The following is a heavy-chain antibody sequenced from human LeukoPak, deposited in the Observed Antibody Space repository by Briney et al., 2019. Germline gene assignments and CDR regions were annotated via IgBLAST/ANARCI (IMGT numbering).Heavy chain of an antibody. D-gene: IGHD2-15*01. CDR1: GFTFSSYA. CDR3: AGDGGPLLVY. Sequence: GGSLRLSCAASGFTFSSYAMHWVRQAPGKGLEWVAVISYDGSNKYYADSVKGRFTISRDNSKNTLYLQMNSLRAEDTAVYYCAGDGGPLLVYWGQGTLVTVSS. CDR2: ISYDGSNK. J-gene: IGHJ4*02. V-gene: IGHV3-30-3*01.